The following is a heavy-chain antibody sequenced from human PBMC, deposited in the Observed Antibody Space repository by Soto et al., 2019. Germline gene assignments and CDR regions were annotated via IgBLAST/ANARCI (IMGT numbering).Heavy chain of an antibody. V-gene: IGHV3-23*01. Sequence: GGSLRLSCAASGFTFSSYAMSWVRQAPGKGLEWVSAISGSGGSTYYADSVKGRFTISRDNSKNTLYLQMNSLRAEDTAVYYCAKDQGLAVAGQKPVHDAFYIWGQGTMVTVSS. J-gene: IGHJ3*02. CDR1: GFTFSSYA. D-gene: IGHD6-19*01. CDR3: AKDQGLAVAGQKPVHDAFYI. CDR2: ISGSGGST.